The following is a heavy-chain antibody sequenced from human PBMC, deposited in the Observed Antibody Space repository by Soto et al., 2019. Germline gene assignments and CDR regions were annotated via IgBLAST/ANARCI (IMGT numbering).Heavy chain of an antibody. V-gene: IGHV3-48*01. J-gene: IGHJ4*02. CDR3: ARDSPFTIFGVVTPYYFDY. CDR1: GFTFSSYS. Sequence: VQLVESGGGLVQPGGSLRLSCAASGFTFSSYSMNWVRQAPGKGLEWVSYISSSSSTIYYADSVKGRFTISRDNAKNSLYLQMNSLRAEDTAVYYCARDSPFTIFGVVTPYYFDYWGQGTLVTVSS. CDR2: ISSSSSTI. D-gene: IGHD3-3*01.